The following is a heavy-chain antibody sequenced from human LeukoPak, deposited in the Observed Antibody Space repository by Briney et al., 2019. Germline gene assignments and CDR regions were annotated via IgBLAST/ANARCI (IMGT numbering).Heavy chain of an antibody. J-gene: IGHJ4*02. CDR3: ARGLSAAAGLDY. V-gene: IGHV4-59*11. Sequence: PSETLSLTCAVSGASISSHYWSWIRQPPGKGLEWIGYINYSGSTNYNPSLKSRVTISVDTSKNQFSLKLSSVTAADTAIYYCARGLSAAAGLDYWGQGTLVTVSS. CDR2: INYSGST. CDR1: GASISSHY. D-gene: IGHD6-13*01.